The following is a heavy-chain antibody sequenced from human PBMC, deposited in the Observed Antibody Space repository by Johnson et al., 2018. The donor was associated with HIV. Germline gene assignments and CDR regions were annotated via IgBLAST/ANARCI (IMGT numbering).Heavy chain of an antibody. CDR1: GFTLSNYG. D-gene: IGHD3-3*01. CDR2: IQYDGSNK. V-gene: IGHV3-30*02. Sequence: QVQLVESGGGVVQPGGSLRLSCAASGFTLSNYGLHWVRQAPGKGLEWVAFIQYDGSNKYYADSVKGRFTISRDNSKNTLYLQMNSLRTEDTAVYYCATLLSTWSFGVVLDDAFDSWGQGTMVTVSS. J-gene: IGHJ3*02. CDR3: ATLLSTWSFGVVLDDAFDS.